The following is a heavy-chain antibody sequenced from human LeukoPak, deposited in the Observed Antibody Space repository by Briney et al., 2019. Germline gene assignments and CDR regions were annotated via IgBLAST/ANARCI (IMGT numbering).Heavy chain of an antibody. J-gene: IGHJ4*02. V-gene: IGHV3-66*01. Sequence: GGSLRLSCAASRFTFTTYSMNWVRQAPGKGLEWVSVLYSGGSTYYADSVQGRFTISRDNSKNTLYLQMNSLRADDMAVYYCATSSRGPAAFYSDYWGQGTLVTVSS. CDR2: LYSGGST. CDR1: RFTFTTYS. CDR3: ATSSRGPAAFYSDY. D-gene: IGHD1-14*01.